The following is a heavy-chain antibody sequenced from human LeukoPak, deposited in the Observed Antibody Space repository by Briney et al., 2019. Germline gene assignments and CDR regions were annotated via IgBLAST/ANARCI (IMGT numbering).Heavy chain of an antibody. CDR1: GFTFSSYS. V-gene: IGHV3-21*01. CDR2: ISSSSYI. J-gene: IGHJ4*02. D-gene: IGHD1-26*01. Sequence: GGSLRLSCAASGFTFSSYSMNWARQAPGKGLEWVSSISSSSYIYYADSVKGRFTISRDNAKNSLYLQMNSLRAEDTAVYYCARSSGSYVDYWGQGTLVTVSS. CDR3: ARSSGSYVDY.